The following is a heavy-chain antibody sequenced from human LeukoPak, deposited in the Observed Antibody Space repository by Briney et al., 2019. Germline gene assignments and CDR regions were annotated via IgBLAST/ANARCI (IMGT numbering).Heavy chain of an antibody. CDR1: GFTFSSYG. CDR2: IRYDGSNK. D-gene: IGHD6-13*01. V-gene: IGHV3-30*02. Sequence: GGPLRLSCAASGFTFSSYGMHWVRQAPGKGLEWVAFIRYDGSNKYYADSVKGRFTISRDNSKNTLYLQMNSLRAEDTAEYYCAKDRGSSMARGDFQHWGQGTLVTVSS. CDR3: AKDRGSSMARGDFQH. J-gene: IGHJ1*01.